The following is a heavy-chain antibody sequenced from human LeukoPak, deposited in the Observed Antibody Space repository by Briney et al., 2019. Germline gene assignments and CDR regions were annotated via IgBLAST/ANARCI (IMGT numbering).Heavy chain of an antibody. D-gene: IGHD6-19*01. CDR2: GDYSDST. CDR3: AGERGEEYSSGWYKTNYFYN. Sequence: SETLSLTCTVSGDSFTSVTDYWAWIRQPPGKGLVWIASGDYSDSTYYNSSLESRVAISADMSKNQISLKLTSVTGADTAVYYCAGERGEEYSSGWYKTNYFYNWGQGIRVTVSS. J-gene: IGHJ4*02. CDR1: GDSFTSVTDY. V-gene: IGHV4-39*07.